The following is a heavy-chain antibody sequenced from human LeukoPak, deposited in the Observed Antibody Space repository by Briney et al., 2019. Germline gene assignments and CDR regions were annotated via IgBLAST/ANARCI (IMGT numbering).Heavy chain of an antibody. V-gene: IGHV3-30-3*01. CDR1: GFTFTNYA. CDR2: ISYDGTNK. CDR3: ARGFVLGAAKNYFDY. J-gene: IGHJ4*02. D-gene: IGHD2-21*02. Sequence: GGSLRLSCAASGFTFTNYALHWVRQAPGKGLEWVAVISYDGTNKYYADSVKGRFTISRDNSKNTLSLQMNSLRAEDTALYYCARGFVLGAAKNYFDYWGQGALVTVSS.